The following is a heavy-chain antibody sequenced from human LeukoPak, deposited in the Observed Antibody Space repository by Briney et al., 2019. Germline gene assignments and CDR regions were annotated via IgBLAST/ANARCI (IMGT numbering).Heavy chain of an antibody. Sequence: GGSLRLSCAASGFTFSSYGMHWVRQAPGKGLEWVAVISYDGSNKYYADSVQGRFTISRDNSKNTLYLLMNSLRPEDAAVYYCAKEIYYGSGSFPDYWGQGTLVTVSS. D-gene: IGHD3-10*01. CDR2: ISYDGSNK. CDR3: AKEIYYGSGSFPDY. J-gene: IGHJ4*02. V-gene: IGHV3-30*18. CDR1: GFTFSSYG.